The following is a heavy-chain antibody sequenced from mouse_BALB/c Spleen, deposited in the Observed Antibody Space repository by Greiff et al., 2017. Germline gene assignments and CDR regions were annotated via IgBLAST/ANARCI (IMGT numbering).Heavy chain of an antibody. CDR1: GFTFSSYA. CDR2: ISSGGSYT. J-gene: IGHJ2*01. V-gene: IGHV5-9-4*01. D-gene: IGHD2-2*01. CDR3: ARERGYDVGYFDY. Sequence: DVMLVESGGGLVKPGGSLKLSCAASGFTFSSYAMSWVRQSPEKRLEWVAEISSGGSYTYYPDTVTGRFTISRDNAKNTLYLEMSSLRSEDTAMYYCARERGYDVGYFDYWGQGTTLTVSS.